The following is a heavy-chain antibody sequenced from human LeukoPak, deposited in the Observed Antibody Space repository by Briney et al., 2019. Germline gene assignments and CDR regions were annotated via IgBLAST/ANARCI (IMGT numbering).Heavy chain of an antibody. CDR3: ARGRLVVAAVWFDP. CDR1: GYTFTSYG. Sequence: ASVKVSCKASGYTFTSYGISWVRQASGQGLEWMGRISAYNGNTNYAQKLQGRVTMTTDTSTSTAYMELRSLRSDDTAVYYCARGRLVVAAVWFDPWGQGTLVTVSS. CDR2: ISAYNGNT. D-gene: IGHD2-15*01. J-gene: IGHJ5*02. V-gene: IGHV1-18*01.